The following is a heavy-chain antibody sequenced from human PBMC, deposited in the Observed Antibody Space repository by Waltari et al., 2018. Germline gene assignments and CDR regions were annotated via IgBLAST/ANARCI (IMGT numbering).Heavy chain of an antibody. V-gene: IGHV3-23*01. J-gene: IGHJ4*02. Sequence: EVQLLESGGGLVQPGGSLRLSCPASGFTFSRYPMRWVRQAPGKGLEWVSAISGSGGSTYYADAVKGRFNISRDNSKNTLYLQMNSLRAEDTAVYYCAKDWRIAARFDYWGQGTLVTVSS. D-gene: IGHD6-6*01. CDR2: ISGSGGST. CDR3: AKDWRIAARFDY. CDR1: GFTFSRYP.